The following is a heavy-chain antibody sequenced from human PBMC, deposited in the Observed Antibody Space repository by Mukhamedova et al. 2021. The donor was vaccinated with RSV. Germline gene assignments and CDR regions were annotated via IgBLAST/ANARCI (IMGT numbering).Heavy chain of an antibody. J-gene: IGHJ4*02. CDR2: INPNSGGT. V-gene: IGHV1-2*06. CDR3: ARSPTQYYFDH. Sequence: GQGLEWMGRINPNSGGTNYAQKFQGRVTMTRDTSINTAYMELSRLTSDDTAVFYCARSPTQYYFDHWGQGTLVTVSS.